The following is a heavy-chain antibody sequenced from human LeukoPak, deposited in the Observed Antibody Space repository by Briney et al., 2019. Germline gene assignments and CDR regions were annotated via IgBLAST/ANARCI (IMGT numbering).Heavy chain of an antibody. CDR1: GGSISSRSHY. Sequence: SETLSLTCTVSGGSISSRSHYWGWIRQPPGKGLEWIGSIYYIGGAYYNPSLKSRVTISVDTSKNQFSLFLSSVPAADTAVYYCARHYGYNYGYVDYWGQGTLVTVSS. J-gene: IGHJ4*02. CDR3: ARHYGYNYGYVDY. V-gene: IGHV4-39*01. CDR2: IYYIGGA. D-gene: IGHD5-18*01.